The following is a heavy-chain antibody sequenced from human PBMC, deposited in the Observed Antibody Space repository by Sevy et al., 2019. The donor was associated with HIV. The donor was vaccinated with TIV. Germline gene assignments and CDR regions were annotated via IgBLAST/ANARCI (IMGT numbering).Heavy chain of an antibody. Sequence: GGSLRLSCTVSGFIFSNFAMHWVRQAPCKGLEWVAVTSYDGSHKYYADSVKGRFTVSRDNSRNILSLEMSSLTRDDTAVYYCARGENDDEFFQYWGQGTLVTVSS. V-gene: IGHV3-30*04. CDR3: ARGENDDEFFQY. D-gene: IGHD1-26*01. J-gene: IGHJ1*01. CDR2: TSYDGSHK. CDR1: GFIFSNFA.